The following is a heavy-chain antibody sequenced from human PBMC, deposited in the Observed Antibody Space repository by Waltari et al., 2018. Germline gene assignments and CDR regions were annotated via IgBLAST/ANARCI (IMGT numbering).Heavy chain of an antibody. J-gene: IGHJ4*02. Sequence: EVQLLASGGGLVQPGGSLRLSCAASGFTFGSYSITWVRQAPGKGLECVSYISKTITTIHYADSVKGRFTISRDNAKNSVYLQMNSLRDEDTAMYYCTRGFASGIHYYWGQGTLVTVSS. D-gene: IGHD3-10*01. CDR3: TRGFASGIHYY. V-gene: IGHV3-48*02. CDR2: ISKTITTI. CDR1: GFTFGSYS.